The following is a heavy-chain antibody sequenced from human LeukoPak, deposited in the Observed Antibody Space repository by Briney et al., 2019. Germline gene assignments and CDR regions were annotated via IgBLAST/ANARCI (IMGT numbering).Heavy chain of an antibody. CDR3: ARAPSGWYFDS. D-gene: IGHD6-19*01. J-gene: IGHJ4*02. CDR1: GYTFTSYA. Sequence: ASVKVSCKASGYTFTSYAMHWVRQAPGQRLEWMGWINTGNGNTKYSQKFQDRVTITRDTSASTAYMELSSLRSEDTAVYYCARAPSGWYFDSWGQGTLVTVSS. CDR2: INTGNGNT. V-gene: IGHV1-3*04.